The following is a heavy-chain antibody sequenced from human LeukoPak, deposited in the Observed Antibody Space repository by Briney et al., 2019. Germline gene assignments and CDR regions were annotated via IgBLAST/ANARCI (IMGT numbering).Heavy chain of an antibody. CDR3: AREYGSGSFDWFDP. CDR2: ISAYNGNT. CDR1: GYTFTSYG. V-gene: IGHV1-18*01. J-gene: IGHJ5*02. D-gene: IGHD3-10*01. Sequence: ASVKVSCQASGYTFTSYGISWVRQAPGQGLEWMGWISAYNGNTNYAQKLQGRVTMATDASTSTAYMELRSLRSDDTAVYYCAREYGSGSFDWFDPWGQGTLVTVSS.